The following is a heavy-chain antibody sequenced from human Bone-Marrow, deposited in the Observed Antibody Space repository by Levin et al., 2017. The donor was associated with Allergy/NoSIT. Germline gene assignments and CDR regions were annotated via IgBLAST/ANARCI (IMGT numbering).Heavy chain of an antibody. Sequence: SETLSLTCIVSGDSIRNYYWSWIRQSPGKGLEWVGHIYKTGTTTYSPSLKNRATILIDLPKNQFSLNLSSVTAADTAVYYCAREVGRTGWFDPWGQGTLVTVTS. CDR1: GDSIRNYY. V-gene: IGHV4-59*01. D-gene: IGHD4-17*01. J-gene: IGHJ5*02. CDR3: AREVGRTGWFDP. CDR2: IYKTGTT.